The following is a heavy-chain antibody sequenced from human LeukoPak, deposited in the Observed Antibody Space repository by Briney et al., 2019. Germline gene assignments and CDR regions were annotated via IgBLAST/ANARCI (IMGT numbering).Heavy chain of an antibody. J-gene: IGHJ5*02. V-gene: IGHV4-34*01. D-gene: IGHD3-10*01. CDR2: INHSGST. CDR3: GRHNPTYYYGAGSYYKPSWFDP. CDR1: GGSFSGYY. Sequence: SGTLFLTFAVYGGSFSGYYWSWIRQPPGKGPEWIGEINHSGSTNYNPSLKSRVPISVDTSKNQFLPKPGSFNPPEPAGLFFGRHNPTYYYGAGSYYKPSWFDPWGQGTLVTVSS.